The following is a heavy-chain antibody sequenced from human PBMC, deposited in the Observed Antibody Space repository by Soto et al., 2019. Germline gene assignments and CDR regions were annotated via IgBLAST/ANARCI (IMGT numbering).Heavy chain of an antibody. J-gene: IGHJ3*02. CDR3: ARVYYYGSGMAFDI. D-gene: IGHD3-10*01. Sequence: EVQLVESGGGLVQPGGSLRLSCAASGFTVSSNYMSWVRQAPGKGLEWVSVIYSGGSTYYADSVKGRFTISRHNSKNTLHLQMNSLRAEDTAVYYCARVYYYGSGMAFDIWGQGTMVTVSS. CDR1: GFTVSSNY. V-gene: IGHV3-53*04. CDR2: IYSGGST.